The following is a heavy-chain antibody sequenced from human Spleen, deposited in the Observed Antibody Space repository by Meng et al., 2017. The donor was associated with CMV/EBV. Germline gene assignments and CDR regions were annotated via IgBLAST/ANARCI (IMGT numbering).Heavy chain of an antibody. CDR3: ARDKVWFGELGFDY. J-gene: IGHJ4*02. D-gene: IGHD3-10*01. V-gene: IGHV3-11*04. CDR1: GFTFSDYY. CDR2: ISSSGSTI. Sequence: GESLKISCAASGFTFSDYYMSWIRQAPGKGLEWVSYISSSGSTIYYADSVKGRFTISRDNAKNSLYLQMNSLRAEDTAVYYCARDKVWFGELGFDYWGQGTLVTVSS.